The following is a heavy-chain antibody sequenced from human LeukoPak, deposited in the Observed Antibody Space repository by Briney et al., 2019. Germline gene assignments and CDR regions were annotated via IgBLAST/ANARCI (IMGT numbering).Heavy chain of an antibody. J-gene: IGHJ4*02. Sequence: SGPALVKPTQTLTLTCTFSGFSLSTSGMRVSWIRQPPGKALEWLARIDWDDDKFYSTSLKTRLTISKDTSKNQVVLTMTNMDPVGTATYYCARILGDGDAFDYWGQGTLVTVSS. CDR2: IDWDDDK. V-gene: IGHV2-70*04. CDR1: GFSLSTSGMR. D-gene: IGHD4-17*01. CDR3: ARILGDGDAFDY.